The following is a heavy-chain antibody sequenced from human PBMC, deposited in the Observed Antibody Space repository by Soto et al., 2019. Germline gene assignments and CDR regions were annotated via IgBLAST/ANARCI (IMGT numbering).Heavy chain of an antibody. D-gene: IGHD3-3*01. CDR1: GDSISSGYH. J-gene: IGHJ4*02. V-gene: IGHV4-38-2*01. CDR2: IYHSGTT. Sequence: SETLSLTCVVSGDSISSGYHWAWIRQPPGKGLEWVASIYHSGTTYYNPSLTSRVTISVDTSKNQFSLKLSSVTAADTAVYYCASGYYDFWNFYVVWGQGTLVTVSS. CDR3: ASGYYDFWNFYVV.